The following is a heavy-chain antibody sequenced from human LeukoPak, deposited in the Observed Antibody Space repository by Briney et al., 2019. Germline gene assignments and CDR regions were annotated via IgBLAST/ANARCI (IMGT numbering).Heavy chain of an antibody. CDR2: INQDESSQ. J-gene: IGHJ6*03. Sequence: GGSLRLSCAASGFSFTTYWMGWVRQAPGKGLEWVANINQDESSQYYVDAVRGRFTISRDNAKNTLYLQMNSLRAEDTAVYYCARASYYGSGSYYLWYYYYYYMDVWGKGTTVTVSS. CDR3: ARASYYGSGSYYLWYYYYYYMDV. V-gene: IGHV3-7*01. D-gene: IGHD3-10*01. CDR1: GFSFTTYW.